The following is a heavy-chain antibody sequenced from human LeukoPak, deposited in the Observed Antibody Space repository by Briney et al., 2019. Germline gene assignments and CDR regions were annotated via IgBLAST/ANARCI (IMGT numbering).Heavy chain of an antibody. V-gene: IGHV3-53*01. CDR3: AGDTHSSSWYDH. D-gene: IGHD6-13*01. J-gene: IGHJ5*02. CDR1: GFTFSSIY. Sequence: GGSLRLSCAASGFTFSSIYMSWVRQAPGKGLEWVSSIYSDGNTYYADSVKGRFTISRDSSRNTLYLQMNSLRVEDSAVYYCAGDTHSSSWYDHWGQGTLVTVSS. CDR2: IYSDGNT.